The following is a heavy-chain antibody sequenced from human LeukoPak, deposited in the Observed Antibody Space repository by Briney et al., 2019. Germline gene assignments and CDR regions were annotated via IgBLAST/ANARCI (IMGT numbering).Heavy chain of an antibody. J-gene: IGHJ4*02. CDR1: GFTFRSHW. CDR2: LDTGGRTT. CDR3: ASGLLMAGGTLDH. V-gene: IGHV3-74*01. Sequence: GGSLRLSCAASGFTFRSHWMHWVRQAPGEGLVWVSRLDTGGRTTTYADSVRGRFTISRDNAKDTLYLQTNSLRAEDTAVYYCASGLLMAGGTLDHWGRGTLVTVSS. D-gene: IGHD6-19*01.